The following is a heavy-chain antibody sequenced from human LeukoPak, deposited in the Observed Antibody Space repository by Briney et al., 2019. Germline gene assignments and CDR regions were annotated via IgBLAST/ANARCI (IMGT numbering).Heavy chain of an antibody. CDR2: IIPIFGTA. V-gene: IGHV1-69*05. J-gene: IGHJ4*02. CDR3: AREEPRRGHFDY. D-gene: IGHD1-26*01. Sequence: ASVKVSCKASGGTFSSYAISWVRQAPGQGLEWMGGIIPIFGTANYAQKFQGRVTITTDESTSTAYMELSSLRSEDTAVYYCAREEPRRGHFDYWGQGTLVTVSS. CDR1: GGTFSSYA.